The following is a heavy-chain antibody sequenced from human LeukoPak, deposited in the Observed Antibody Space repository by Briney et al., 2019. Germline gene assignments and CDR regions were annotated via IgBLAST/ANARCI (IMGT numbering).Heavy chain of an antibody. CDR3: ARTYYYDSSGYYRLLGAFDI. CDR2: INHSGST. CDR1: GGSFSGYY. Sequence: SETLSLTCAVYGGSFSGYYWSWIRQPPGKGLEWIGEINHSGSTNYNPSLKSRVTISVDTSKNQFSLKLSSVTAADTAVYYCARTYYYDSSGYYRLLGAFDIWGQGTMVTVSS. D-gene: IGHD3-22*01. J-gene: IGHJ3*02. V-gene: IGHV4-34*01.